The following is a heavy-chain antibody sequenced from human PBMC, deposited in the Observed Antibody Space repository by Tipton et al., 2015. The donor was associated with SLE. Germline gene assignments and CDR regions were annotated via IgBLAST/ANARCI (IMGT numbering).Heavy chain of an antibody. D-gene: IGHD3-16*02. V-gene: IGHV4-59*11. CDR3: ARDLIMITFGGVIAGYGMDV. J-gene: IGHJ6*02. CDR1: GGSISSHY. CDR2: IYYSGST. Sequence: TLSLTCTVSGGSISSHYWSWIRQPPGKGLEWIGYIYYSGSTNYNPSLKSRVTLSVDTSKNQFSLKLSSATAADTAVYYCARDLIMITFGGVIAGYGMDVWGQGTTVTVSS.